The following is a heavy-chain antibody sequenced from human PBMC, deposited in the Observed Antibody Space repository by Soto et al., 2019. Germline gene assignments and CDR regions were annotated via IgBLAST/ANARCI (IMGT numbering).Heavy chain of an antibody. Sequence: GGSLRLSCVASGFSFTSYAMAWVRQAPGMGLEWVCTVTLSGDYTYYADPVKGRFTASRDNSKNTVYLQLSSLRADDTAIYYCARVGYGDLAQRGQGTWVTVSS. CDR1: GFSFTSYA. D-gene: IGHD4-17*01. CDR3: ARVGYGDLAQ. CDR2: VTLSGDYT. V-gene: IGHV3-23*01. J-gene: IGHJ4*02.